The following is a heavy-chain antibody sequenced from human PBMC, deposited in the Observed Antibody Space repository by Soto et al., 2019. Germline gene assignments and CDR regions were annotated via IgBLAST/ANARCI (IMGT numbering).Heavy chain of an antibody. CDR2: INHSGST. V-gene: IGHV4-34*01. Sequence: PSETLSLTCAVYGGSFSGYYWSWIRQPPGKGLEWSGEINHSGSTNYNPSLKSRVTISVDTSKNQFSLKLSSVTAADTAVYYCARAGRTVTTPKTYYYYYYGMDVWGQGTTVTVSS. CDR3: ARAGRTVTTPKTYYYYYYGMDV. CDR1: GGSFSGYY. J-gene: IGHJ6*02. D-gene: IGHD4-17*01.